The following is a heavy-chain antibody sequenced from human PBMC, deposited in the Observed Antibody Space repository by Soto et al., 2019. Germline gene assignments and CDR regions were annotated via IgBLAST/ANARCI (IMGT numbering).Heavy chain of an antibody. Sequence: DVQLVQSGGVVGEPGGSLRLSCEASGFTFDDYTMYWVRQLPGKALEWVGLVSWDGSSTDSTESVKGRFTITRDNSRNSLYLQMSSLTPEDTAVYFCARGTVVTGFDYWGQGTVVIVS. CDR1: GFTFDDYT. CDR2: VSWDGSST. CDR3: ARGTVVTGFDY. V-gene: IGHV3-43*01. J-gene: IGHJ4*02. D-gene: IGHD2-21*02.